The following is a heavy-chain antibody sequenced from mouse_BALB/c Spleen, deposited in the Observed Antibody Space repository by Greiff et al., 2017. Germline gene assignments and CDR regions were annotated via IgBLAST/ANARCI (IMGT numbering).Heavy chain of an antibody. CDR2: ISDGGSYT. V-gene: IGHV5-4*02. J-gene: IGHJ4*01. CDR3: ARDHYYGSSYAMDY. CDR1: GFTFSDYY. D-gene: IGHD1-1*01. Sequence: DVQLVESGGGLVKPGGSLKLSCAASGFTFSDYYMYWVRQTPEKRLEWVATISDGGSYTYYPDSVKGRFTISRDNAKNNLYLQMSSLKSEDTAMYYCARDHYYGSSYAMDYWGQGTSVTVSS.